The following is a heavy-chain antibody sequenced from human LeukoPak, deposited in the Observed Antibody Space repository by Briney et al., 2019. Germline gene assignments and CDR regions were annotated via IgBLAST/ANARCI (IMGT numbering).Heavy chain of an antibody. CDR3: ARLGEYSGYGPGVRPTLYGDYEYFDY. CDR2: MNPNSGNT. D-gene: IGHD5-12*01. CDR1: GYTFTSYD. V-gene: IGHV1-8*01. J-gene: IGHJ4*02. Sequence: ASVTVSCKASGYTFTSYDINWVRQATGQGLEWMGWMNPNSGNTGYAQKSQGRVTMTRNTSISTAYMELSSLRSEDTAVYYCARLGEYSGYGPGVRPTLYGDYEYFDYWGQGALVTVSS.